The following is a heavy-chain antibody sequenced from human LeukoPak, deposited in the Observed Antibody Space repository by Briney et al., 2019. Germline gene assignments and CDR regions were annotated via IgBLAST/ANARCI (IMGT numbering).Heavy chain of an antibody. CDR3: ARGVAGSGSTPNY. CDR2: LYYSGNT. CDR1: GGSISGYY. V-gene: IGHV4-59*01. J-gene: IGHJ4*01. D-gene: IGHD1-26*01. Sequence: PSETLSLTCTVAGGSISGYYWMWNRQPPGKGLEWIGYLYYSGNTKYSPSLKSRVTISEDTSKNQASLKLRSVTAADTAVYYCARGVAGSGSTPNYWGHGTLVTVSS.